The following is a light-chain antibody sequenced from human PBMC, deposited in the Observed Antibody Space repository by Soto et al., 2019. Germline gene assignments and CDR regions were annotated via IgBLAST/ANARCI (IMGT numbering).Light chain of an antibody. Sequence: EIVLTQSPGTLSLSPGERAALSCRASQSIRSGDLAWYQQKPGQAPRLLIYDASNRATGIPARFSGSGSGTDFTLTISSLEPEDFAVYYCQQRSNWKITFGQGTRLEIK. CDR3: QQRSNWKIT. CDR1: QSIRSGD. J-gene: IGKJ5*01. CDR2: DAS. V-gene: IGKV3D-20*02.